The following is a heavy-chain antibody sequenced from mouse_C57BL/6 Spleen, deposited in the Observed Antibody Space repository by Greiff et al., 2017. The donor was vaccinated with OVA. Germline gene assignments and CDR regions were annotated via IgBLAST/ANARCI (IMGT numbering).Heavy chain of an antibody. CDR3: ARWDYYGSLFDY. Sequence: QVQLKQPGAELVKPGASVKLSCKASGYTFTSYWMHWVKQRPGQGLEWIGMIHPNSGSTNYNEKFKSKATLTVDKSSSTAYMQLSSLTSEDSAVYYCARWDYYGSLFDYWGQGTTLTVSS. J-gene: IGHJ2*01. V-gene: IGHV1-64*01. CDR2: IHPNSGST. D-gene: IGHD1-1*01. CDR1: GYTFTSYW.